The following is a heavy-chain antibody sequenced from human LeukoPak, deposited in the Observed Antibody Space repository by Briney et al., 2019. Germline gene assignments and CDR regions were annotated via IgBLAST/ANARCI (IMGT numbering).Heavy chain of an antibody. CDR1: GYTFSDYY. Sequence: ASVKVSCKASGYTFSDYYIHWVRQAPGQGLEWMGWINPNSGGTNYAQKFQGRVTMTRDTSISTAYMELSRLRSDDTAVYYCARAQQDSEWLYNYYYYYMDVWGKGTTVTVSS. D-gene: IGHD3-3*01. V-gene: IGHV1-2*02. CDR3: ARAQQDSEWLYNYYYYYMDV. CDR2: INPNSGGT. J-gene: IGHJ6*03.